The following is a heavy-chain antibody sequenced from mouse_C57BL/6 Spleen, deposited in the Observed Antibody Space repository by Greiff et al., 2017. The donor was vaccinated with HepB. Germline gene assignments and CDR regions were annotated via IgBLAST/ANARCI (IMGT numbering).Heavy chain of an antibody. J-gene: IGHJ4*01. CDR1: GYTFTSYW. CDR2: IDPSDSYT. D-gene: IGHD2-1*01. V-gene: IGHV1-50*01. Sequence: QVQLQQPGAELVKPGASVKLSCKASGYTFTSYWMQWVKQRPGQGLEWIGEIDPSDSYTNYNQKFKGKATLTVGTSSSTAYMQLSSLTSEDSAVYYCAAIYYGNFYAMDYWGQGTSVTVAS. CDR3: AAIYYGNFYAMDY.